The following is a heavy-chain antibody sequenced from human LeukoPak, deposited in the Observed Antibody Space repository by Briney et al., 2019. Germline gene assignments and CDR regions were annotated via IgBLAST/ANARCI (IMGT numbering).Heavy chain of an antibody. D-gene: IGHD2/OR15-2a*01. J-gene: IGHJ6*01. CDR1: GYTFTSYG. V-gene: IGHV1-2*02. Sequence: ASVKVSCKASGYTFTSYGISWVRQAPGQGLEWMGWINPKRGGTKYAQKFQGRVTMTRDMSISTVYMELSRLRSDDTAVYYCARLLPRIAGVRTYYMDVWGQGTTVTVSS. CDR2: INPKRGGT. CDR3: ARLLPRIAGVRTYYMDV.